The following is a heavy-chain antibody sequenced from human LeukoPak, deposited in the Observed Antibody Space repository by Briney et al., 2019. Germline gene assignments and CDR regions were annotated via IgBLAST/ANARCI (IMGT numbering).Heavy chain of an antibody. CDR3: ARGGIAAAHSSDY. D-gene: IGHD6-13*01. Sequence: ASVKVSCKASGYTFTGYYMHWVRQAPGQGLEWMGWINPNSGGTNYAQKFQGWFTMTRDTSISTAYMELGRLRSDDTAVYYCARGGIAAAHSSDYWGQGTLVTVSS. CDR1: GYTFTGYY. V-gene: IGHV1-2*04. CDR2: INPNSGGT. J-gene: IGHJ4*02.